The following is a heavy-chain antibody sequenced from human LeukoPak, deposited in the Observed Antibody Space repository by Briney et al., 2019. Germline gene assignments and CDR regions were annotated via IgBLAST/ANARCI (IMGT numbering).Heavy chain of an antibody. J-gene: IGHJ4*02. CDR3: TTQADYYDSSGYPY. Sequence: GGSLRLSCAASGFTFSNAWMSWVRQAPGKGLEWVGRIKSKTDDGTTDYAAPVKGRFTISRDDSKNTLYLQMNSLKTEDTAVYYCTTQADYYDSSGYPYWGQGTLVTVSS. CDR1: GFTFSNAW. CDR2: IKSKTDDGTT. V-gene: IGHV3-15*01. D-gene: IGHD3-22*01.